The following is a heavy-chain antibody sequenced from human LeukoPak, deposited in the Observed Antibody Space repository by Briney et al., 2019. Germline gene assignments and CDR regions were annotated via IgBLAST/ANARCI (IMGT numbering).Heavy chain of an antibody. V-gene: IGHV3-30*03. J-gene: IGHJ4*02. CDR1: GFTFSSYG. CDR3: ARETHSKYSSSSLHLDY. Sequence: GGSLRLSCAASGFTFSSYGMHWVRQAPGKGLEWVAVISYDGSNKYYADSVKGRFTISRDNSKNTLYLQMNSLRAEDTAVYYCARETHSKYSSSSLHLDYWGQGTLVTVSS. CDR2: ISYDGSNK. D-gene: IGHD6-6*01.